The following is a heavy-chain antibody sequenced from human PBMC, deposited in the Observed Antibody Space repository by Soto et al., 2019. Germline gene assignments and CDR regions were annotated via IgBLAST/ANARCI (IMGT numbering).Heavy chain of an antibody. CDR3: ARSGGNYWFDP. CDR1: GFSVSSHY. D-gene: IGHD2-21*02. V-gene: IGHV3-66*01. J-gene: IGHJ5*02. Sequence: GGSLRLSCAASGFSVSSHYMRWVRQAPGKGLEWVSVIYSGGSTYYADSVKGRFTISRDNSKNTLYLQMNSLRAEDTAMYYCARSGGNYWFDPWGQGTLVTSPQ. CDR2: IYSGGST.